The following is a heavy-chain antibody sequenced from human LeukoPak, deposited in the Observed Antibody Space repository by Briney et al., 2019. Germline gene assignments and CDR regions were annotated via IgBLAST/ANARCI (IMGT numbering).Heavy chain of an antibody. Sequence: GGSLRLSCAASGFTFSTYAMSWVRQAPGQGLEWVSSISGDGGSTYYAESVKGRFTISRDDSKNTLYLQMNSLRAEGTAVYYCAKRPHCTITNCFRFEYWGQGTLVTVSS. CDR2: ISGDGGST. CDR1: GFTFSTYA. J-gene: IGHJ4*02. D-gene: IGHD2-2*01. V-gene: IGHV3-23*01. CDR3: AKRPHCTITNCFRFEY.